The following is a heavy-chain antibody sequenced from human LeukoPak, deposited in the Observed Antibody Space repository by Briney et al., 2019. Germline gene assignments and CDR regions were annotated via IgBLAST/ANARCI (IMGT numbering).Heavy chain of an antibody. D-gene: IGHD2-21*02. CDR1: GFTFSSYG. Sequence: GGSLRLSCAASGFTFSSYGMHWVRQAPGKGLEWVAVISYDGSNKYYADSVKGRFTISRDNSKNTLYLQMNSLRAEDTAVYYCATLDGGDGSFDPWGQGTLVTVSS. CDR2: ISYDGSNK. J-gene: IGHJ5*02. V-gene: IGHV3-30*06. CDR3: ATLDGGDGSFDP.